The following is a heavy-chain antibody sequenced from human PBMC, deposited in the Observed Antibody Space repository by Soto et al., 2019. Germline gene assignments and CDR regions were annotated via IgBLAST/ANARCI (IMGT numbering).Heavy chain of an antibody. CDR2: INHSGST. Sequence: QVQLQQWGAGLLKPSETLSLTCAVYGGSFSGYYWSWIRQPPGKGLEWIGEINHSGSTNYNPSLKRRVTIAVDTSKNWLPLKLRSGNAADTAVYYCARGGNSGYVWWGQGTLVTVSS. V-gene: IGHV4-34*01. CDR1: GGSFSGYY. D-gene: IGHD5-12*01. CDR3: ARGGNSGYVW. J-gene: IGHJ4*02.